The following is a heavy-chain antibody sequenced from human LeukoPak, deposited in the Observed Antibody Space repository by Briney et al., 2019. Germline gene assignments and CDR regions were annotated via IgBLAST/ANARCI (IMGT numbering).Heavy chain of an antibody. CDR3: ARAGGRYSGSPY. V-gene: IGHV3-48*03. D-gene: IGHD1-26*01. Sequence: GGSLRLSCAASEFIFSNYEMNWVRQAPGKGLEWVSYISSSGSTIYYADSVKGRFTISRDNAKNTLYLQMNSLRADDTAVYYCARAGGRYSGSPYWGQGTLVTVSS. CDR2: ISSSGSTI. J-gene: IGHJ4*02. CDR1: EFIFSNYE.